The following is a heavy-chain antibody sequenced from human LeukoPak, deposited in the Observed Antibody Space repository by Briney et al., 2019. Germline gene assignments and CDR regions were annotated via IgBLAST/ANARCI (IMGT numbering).Heavy chain of an antibody. Sequence: PSQTLSLTCTVSGGSISSGSYYWSWIRQPAGKGLEWIGRIYTSGSTNYNPSLKSRVTISVDTSKNQFSLKLSSVTAADTAVYYCARGVVYAIENWYFDLWGRGTLVTVS. J-gene: IGHJ2*01. V-gene: IGHV4-61*02. D-gene: IGHD2-8*02. CDR3: ARGVVYAIENWYFDL. CDR2: IYTSGST. CDR1: GGSISSGSYY.